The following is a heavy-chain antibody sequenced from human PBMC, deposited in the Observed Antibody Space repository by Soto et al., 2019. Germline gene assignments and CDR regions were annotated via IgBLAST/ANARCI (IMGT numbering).Heavy chain of an antibody. CDR2: IYYSGST. D-gene: IGHD3-16*01. J-gene: IGHJ5*02. CDR3: ARGGTSYTTNWFDP. Sequence: SETLSLTCTVSGDSVSSGGYYWSWIRQPPGKGLEWIGYIYYSGSTNYNPSLKSRVTISVDTSKNQFSLKLSSVTAADTAVYYCARGGTSYTTNWFDPWGQGTLVTVSS. V-gene: IGHV4-61*08. CDR1: GDSVSSGGYY.